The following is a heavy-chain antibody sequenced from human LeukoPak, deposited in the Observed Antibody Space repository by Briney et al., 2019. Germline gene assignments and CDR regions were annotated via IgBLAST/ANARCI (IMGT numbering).Heavy chain of an antibody. J-gene: IGHJ4*02. Sequence: GGSLRLSCAASGFTFSDYYMSWIRQAPGKGLEWVSYISSSGGTIYYADSVKGRFTISRDNAKNSLYLQMNSLRAEDTAVYYCARARFLVWVTMWYWGQGTLVTVSS. CDR1: GFTFSDYY. CDR2: ISSSGGTI. D-gene: IGHD3-3*01. CDR3: ARARFLVWVTMWY. V-gene: IGHV3-11*04.